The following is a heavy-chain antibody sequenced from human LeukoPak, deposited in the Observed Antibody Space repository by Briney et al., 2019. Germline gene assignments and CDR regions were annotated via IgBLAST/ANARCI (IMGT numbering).Heavy chain of an antibody. V-gene: IGHV1-2*02. CDR3: ARMLNGAYDV. D-gene: IGHD5-12*01. Sequence: ASVKVSCKAPGYTFTGPYMHWVRQAPGQGLEWMGWINPNSGGTNYAQNFQGRVTMTRDTSFSTAYMEVSRLRSDDTAVYYCARMLNGAYDVWGQGTVVTVSS. CDR1: GYTFTGPY. J-gene: IGHJ4*02. CDR2: INPNSGGT.